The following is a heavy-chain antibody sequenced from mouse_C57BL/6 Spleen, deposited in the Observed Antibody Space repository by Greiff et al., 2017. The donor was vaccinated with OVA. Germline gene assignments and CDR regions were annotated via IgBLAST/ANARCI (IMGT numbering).Heavy chain of an antibody. D-gene: IGHD1-1*01. Sequence: DVKLVESGGGLVQPKGSLKLSCAASGFSFNTYAMNWVRQAPGKGLEWVARIRSKSNNYATYYADSVKDRFTISRDDSESMLYLQMNNLKTEDTAMYYCVRHGSDYFDYWGQGTTLTVSS. V-gene: IGHV10-1*01. CDR3: VRHGSDYFDY. CDR2: IRSKSNNYAT. CDR1: GFSFNTYA. J-gene: IGHJ2*01.